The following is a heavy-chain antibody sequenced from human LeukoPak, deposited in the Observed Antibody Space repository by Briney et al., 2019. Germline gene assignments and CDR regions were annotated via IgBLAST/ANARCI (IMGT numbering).Heavy chain of an antibody. CDR3: ARRRYYDSSGYLE. CDR1: GDSVSRSNSY. D-gene: IGHD3-22*01. CDR2: IYYSGRT. J-gene: IGHJ1*01. Sequence: SETLSLTCTIFGDSVSRSNSYWDWIRQPPGKGLEWIGTIYYSGRTYYSPSLKSGVTLSVDMSNNQFSLPLSSETAADTALYFCARRRYYDSSGYLEWGQGTLVTVSS. V-gene: IGHV4-39*01.